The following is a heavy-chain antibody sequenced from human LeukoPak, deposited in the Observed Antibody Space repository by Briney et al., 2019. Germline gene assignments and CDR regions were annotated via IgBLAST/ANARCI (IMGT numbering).Heavy chain of an antibody. D-gene: IGHD6-13*01. CDR3: AKETAAGLYYFDY. J-gene: IGHJ4*02. CDR2: ISSVSSTI. V-gene: IGHV3-48*01. Sequence: GGSLRLSCAASGFTFSSYSMNWVRQAPGKGLEWVSYISSVSSTIYYADSVKGRFTISRDNAKNTLYLQMNSLRAEDTAVYYCAKETAAGLYYFDYWGQGTLVTVSS. CDR1: GFTFSSYS.